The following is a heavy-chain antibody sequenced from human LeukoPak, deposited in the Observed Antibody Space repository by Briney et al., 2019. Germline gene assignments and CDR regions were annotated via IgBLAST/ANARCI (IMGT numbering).Heavy chain of an antibody. D-gene: IGHD2-2*01. V-gene: IGHV4-39*07. CDR2: IYYSGST. Sequence: SETLSLTCTVSGGSISSSSYYWGWIRQPPGKGLEWIGSIYYSGSTYYNPSLKSRVTISVDKSKNQFSLKLSSVTAADTAVYYCARALAGYCSSTSCYGGPFDYWGQGTLVTVSS. CDR3: ARALAGYCSSTSCYGGPFDY. CDR1: GGSISSSSYY. J-gene: IGHJ4*02.